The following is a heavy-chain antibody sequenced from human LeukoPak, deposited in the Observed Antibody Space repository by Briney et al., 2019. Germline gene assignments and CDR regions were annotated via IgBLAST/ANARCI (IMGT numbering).Heavy chain of an antibody. CDR2: DFYSGST. CDR1: GDSISSSNNY. J-gene: IGHJ4*02. CDR3: ARRGITYSSSFFAY. V-gene: IGHV4-39*01. D-gene: IGHD6-13*01. Sequence: SETLSLTCAVSGDSISSSNNYWAWVRQPQGQGLVGDVSDFYSGSTYYNPSLKSRVTISVDTSKNQFSLNLYSVTAADTATYYCARRGITYSSSFFAYWGQGTLVTVSS.